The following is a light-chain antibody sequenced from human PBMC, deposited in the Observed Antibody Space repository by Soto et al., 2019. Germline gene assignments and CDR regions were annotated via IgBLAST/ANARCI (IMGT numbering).Light chain of an antibody. J-gene: IGKJ1*01. V-gene: IGKV3-20*01. CDR3: QQYGSSGT. CDR1: QSISGT. Sequence: IVLTHSPGTLSLSPGERATLSCRASQSISGTLACYQQKPGQAPRLLIYGASNRATGLPDRFSGSGSGTDFTLTISRLEPEDFAVYYCQQYGSSGTFGQGTKVDI. CDR2: GAS.